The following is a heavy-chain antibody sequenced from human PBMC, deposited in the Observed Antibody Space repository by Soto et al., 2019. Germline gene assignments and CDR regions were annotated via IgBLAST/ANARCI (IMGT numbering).Heavy chain of an antibody. CDR2: IYYSGST. V-gene: IGHV4-59*12. CDR1: GGSISSYY. Sequence: PSETLSLTCTVSGGSISSYYWSWIRQPPGKGLEWIGYIYYSGSTNYNPSLKSRVTISVDTSKNQFSLKLSSVTAADTAVYYCARGVLYYDILTGYYEWNGMDVWGQGTTVTVSS. J-gene: IGHJ6*02. D-gene: IGHD3-9*01. CDR3: ARGVLYYDILTGYYEWNGMDV.